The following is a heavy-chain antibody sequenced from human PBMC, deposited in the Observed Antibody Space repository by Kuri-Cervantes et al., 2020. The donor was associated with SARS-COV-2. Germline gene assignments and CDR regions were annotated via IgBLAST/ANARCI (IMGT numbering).Heavy chain of an antibody. CDR1: GFTFSSYA. CDR2: ISGSGGST. CDR3: ARDEDSGSYYPDAFDI. D-gene: IGHD1-26*01. V-gene: IGHV3-23*01. Sequence: RTLSLTCAASGFTFSSYAMSWVRQAPGKGLEWVSAISGSGGSTYYADSVKGRFTISRDNSKNTLYLQMNSLRAEDTAVYYCARDEDSGSYYPDAFDIWGQGTMVTVSS. J-gene: IGHJ3*02.